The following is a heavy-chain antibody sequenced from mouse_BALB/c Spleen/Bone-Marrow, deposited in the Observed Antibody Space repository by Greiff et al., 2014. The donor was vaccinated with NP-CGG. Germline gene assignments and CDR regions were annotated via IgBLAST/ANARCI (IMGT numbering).Heavy chain of an antibody. CDR2: IDPANGNT. V-gene: IGHV14-3*02. Sequence: FGAELVKPGASVKLSCTASGFNIKDTYMHWVKQRPEQGLEWIGRIDPANGNTKYDPKFQGKATITADTSSNTAYLQLSSLTSEDTAVYYCANYYYGSSLFAYWGQGTLVTVSA. CDR3: ANYYYGSSLFAY. CDR1: GFNIKDTY. D-gene: IGHD1-1*01. J-gene: IGHJ3*01.